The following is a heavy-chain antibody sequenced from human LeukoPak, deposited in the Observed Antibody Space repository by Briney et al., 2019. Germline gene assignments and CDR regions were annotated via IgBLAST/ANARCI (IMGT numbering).Heavy chain of an antibody. D-gene: IGHD3-10*01. CDR3: ARELRGFDC. CDR1: GFSVTSNY. J-gene: IGHJ4*02. V-gene: IGHV3-53*01. CDR2: MYSGGTT. Sequence: GGSLRLSCTASGFSVTSNYMNWVRQAPGKGLEWVSVMYSGGTTYYADSVKGRFTISRDNSKNMLYLQMDSLRPEDTAVYFCARELRGFDCWGQGTLVTVSS.